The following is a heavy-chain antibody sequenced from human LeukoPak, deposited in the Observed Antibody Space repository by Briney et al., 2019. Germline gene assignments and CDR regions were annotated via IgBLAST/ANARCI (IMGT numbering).Heavy chain of an antibody. CDR1: GYSISSGYY. V-gene: IGHV4-38-2*02. CDR3: ARGDGDDPFDI. D-gene: IGHD5-24*01. CDR2: IFHSGNT. Sequence: SETLSLTCTVSGYSISSGYYWGWIRQPPGKGLEWIGNIFHSGNTFFNPSLKSRVTISVDTSKSQFSLKLSSVTAADTAVYYCARGDGDDPFDIWGQGTMVVVSS. J-gene: IGHJ3*02.